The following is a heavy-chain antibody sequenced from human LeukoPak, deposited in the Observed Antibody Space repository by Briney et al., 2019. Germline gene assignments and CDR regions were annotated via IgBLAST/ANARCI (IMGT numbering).Heavy chain of an antibody. V-gene: IGHV3-43*01. Sequence: TGGSLRLSCAASGSTFDDYAMHWVRQAPGKGLEWVSLINSDGGSTYYADSVKGRFTISRDNSKNSLYLQMNSLRTEDTAFYYCAKDEGHSYGPYFDYWGQGTLVTVSS. J-gene: IGHJ4*02. D-gene: IGHD5-18*01. CDR3: AKDEGHSYGPYFDY. CDR2: INSDGGST. CDR1: GSTFDDYA.